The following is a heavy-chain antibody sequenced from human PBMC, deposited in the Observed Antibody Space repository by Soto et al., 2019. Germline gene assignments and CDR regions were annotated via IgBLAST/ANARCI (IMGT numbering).Heavy chain of an antibody. CDR1: GFTFSSYG. CDR3: ARDRDSYDFWSGYSSFDY. V-gene: IGHV3-33*01. J-gene: IGHJ4*02. Sequence: PGGSLRLSCAASGFTFSSYGMHWVRQAPGKGLEWVAVIWYDGSNKYYADSVKGRFTISRDNSKNTLYLQMNSLRAEDTAVYYYARDRDSYDFWSGYSSFDYWGQGTLVTVSS. CDR2: IWYDGSNK. D-gene: IGHD3-3*01.